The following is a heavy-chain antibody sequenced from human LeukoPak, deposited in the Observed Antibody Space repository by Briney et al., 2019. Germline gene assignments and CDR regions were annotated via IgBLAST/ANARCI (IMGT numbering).Heavy chain of an antibody. D-gene: IGHD3-16*01. Sequence: SETLSLTCTVSGGSISNYYWSWIRQPPGKGLEWIGYIYYSGGTNYNPSLKSRVTISVDTSKDQFSLKLSSVTAADTALYYCARARRGAFGGVSYFDYWGQGTLVTVSS. CDR2: IYYSGGT. V-gene: IGHV4-59*01. CDR3: ARARRGAFGGVSYFDY. J-gene: IGHJ4*02. CDR1: GGSISNYY.